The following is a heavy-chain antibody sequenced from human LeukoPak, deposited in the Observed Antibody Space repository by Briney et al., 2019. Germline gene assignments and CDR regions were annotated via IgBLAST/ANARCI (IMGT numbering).Heavy chain of an antibody. J-gene: IGHJ4*02. CDR3: ARAYYDILTGSYYFDY. Sequence: GRSLRLSCAASGFTFSSYGMHWVRQAPGKGLEWVAFIWYDGGNKYYADSVRGRFTISRDNSKNTLYLQMNSLRAEDTAVYYCARAYYDILTGSYYFDYWGQGTLVTVSS. CDR1: GFTFSSYG. D-gene: IGHD3-9*01. CDR2: IWYDGGNK. V-gene: IGHV3-33*01.